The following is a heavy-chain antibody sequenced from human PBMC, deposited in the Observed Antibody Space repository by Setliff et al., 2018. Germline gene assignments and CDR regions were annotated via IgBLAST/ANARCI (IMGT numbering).Heavy chain of an antibody. CDR3: ARQDRFYDRSVFVEYFQH. CDR1: GGSISSYY. J-gene: IGHJ1*01. CDR2: IFYSGSA. D-gene: IGHD3-22*01. Sequence: LSLTCTVSGGSISSYYWIWIRQSPGKGLEWIGYIFYSGSARYNPSLESRVTMSVDTSKNQISLKLTSVTAADTAVYYCARQDRFYDRSVFVEYFQHWGQGALVTVSS. V-gene: IGHV4-59*08.